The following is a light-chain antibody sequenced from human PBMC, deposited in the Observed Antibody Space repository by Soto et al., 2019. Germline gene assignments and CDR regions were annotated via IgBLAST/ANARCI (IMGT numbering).Light chain of an antibody. CDR2: DAS. CDR3: QQYNSYPWT. V-gene: IGKV1-5*01. CDR1: QSIRTW. Sequence: DIQMTQSPSTLSASVGDRVTITCRASQSIRTWLAWYQQKPGKAPKLLIYDASSLESGVPAWFSGSGSGTECTLTIGSLQPDDFATYYCQQYNSYPWTFGQGTKVEIK. J-gene: IGKJ1*01.